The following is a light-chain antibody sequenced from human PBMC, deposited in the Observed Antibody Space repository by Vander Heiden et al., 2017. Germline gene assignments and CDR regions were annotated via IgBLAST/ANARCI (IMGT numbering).Light chain of an antibody. CDR3: QQANSFPPYT. J-gene: IGKJ2*01. CDR2: PAS. V-gene: IGKV1-12*01. CDR1: RDINSW. Sequence: DIQMTQSPSSVSASVGDGVTITCLASRDINSWLAWYQQKPGKAPKLLIYPASTLQGGVPSRFSGSGSGTDYTLTISGLQPEDFATYYCQQANSFPPYTFGQGTKVEIK.